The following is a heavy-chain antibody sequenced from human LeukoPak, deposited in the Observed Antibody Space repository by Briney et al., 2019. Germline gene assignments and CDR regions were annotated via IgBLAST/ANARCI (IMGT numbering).Heavy chain of an antibody. CDR3: AKGPVGYSYGQPDNWFDP. Sequence: SGGSLRLSCAASGFTFSSYAMHWVRQAPGKGLEWVAVISYDGSNKYYADSVKGRFTISRDNAKNSLYLQMNSLRAEDTALYYCAKGPVGYSYGQPDNWFDPWGQGTLVTVSS. J-gene: IGHJ5*02. CDR2: ISYDGSNK. CDR1: GFTFSSYA. V-gene: IGHV3-30-3*01. D-gene: IGHD5-18*01.